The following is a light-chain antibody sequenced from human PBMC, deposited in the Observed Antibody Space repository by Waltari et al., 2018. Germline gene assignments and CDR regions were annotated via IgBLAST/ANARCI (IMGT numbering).Light chain of an antibody. CDR3: QQTYILPPWT. J-gene: IGKJ1*01. Sequence: DIQMTHYPSSLSAYVGDRVTITCRTSTTISSYVNWYQHKQGKAPEFLIFAASSLQRGVPSRFSGSGSWTEFTLTITSLQPEDFATYYCQQTYILPPWTFGQGTKVEFK. V-gene: IGKV1-39*01. CDR2: AAS. CDR1: TTISSY.